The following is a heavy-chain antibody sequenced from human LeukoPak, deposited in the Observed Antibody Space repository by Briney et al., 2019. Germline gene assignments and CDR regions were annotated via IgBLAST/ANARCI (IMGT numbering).Heavy chain of an antibody. D-gene: IGHD3-16*01. Sequence: ASVKVSCKASGYTFTGHYMHWVRQAPGQGLEWMGWINPNSSVTNYAQKFQGRVTLTRDTSISTAYMELSRLRSDDTAIYYCASVDSGNAYLRYDHWGQGTLVTVSS. J-gene: IGHJ4*02. CDR1: GYTFTGHY. V-gene: IGHV1-2*02. CDR3: ASVDSGNAYLRYDH. CDR2: INPNSSVT.